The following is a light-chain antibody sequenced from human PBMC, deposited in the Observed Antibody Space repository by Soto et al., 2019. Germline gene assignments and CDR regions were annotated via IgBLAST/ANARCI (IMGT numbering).Light chain of an antibody. CDR1: QSVDSN. V-gene: IGKV3-15*01. Sequence: EILMTQSPATLSVSPGERATLSCRASQSVDSNLAWYQQKPGQAPRLLIFGASTRATGFPARFSGSGSGTEFTLTISSLQSEDFAVYYCQQYNTWPPRLTFGGGTKVEIK. CDR2: GAS. J-gene: IGKJ4*01. CDR3: QQYNTWPPRLT.